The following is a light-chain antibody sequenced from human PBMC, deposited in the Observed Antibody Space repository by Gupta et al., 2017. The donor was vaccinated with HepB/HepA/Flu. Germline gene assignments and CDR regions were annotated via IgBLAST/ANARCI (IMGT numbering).Light chain of an antibody. Sequence: DIRMTQSPSTLSASVGDRVTITCRASQSISSWLAWYQQKPGKAPKLLIYKASSVESGVPSRFSGSGSGTEFTLTISSLQPDDFATYYCQQENSYPYTFGQGTKMEIK. V-gene: IGKV1-5*03. CDR2: KAS. J-gene: IGKJ2*01. CDR1: QSISSW. CDR3: QQENSYPYT.